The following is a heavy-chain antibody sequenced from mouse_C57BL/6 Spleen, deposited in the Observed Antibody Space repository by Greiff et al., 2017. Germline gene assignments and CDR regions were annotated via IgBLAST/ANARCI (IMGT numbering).Heavy chain of an antibody. CDR2: SRNKANDYTT. V-gene: IGHV7-1*01. CDR1: GFTFSDFY. Sequence: EVKLMESGGGLVKPGRSLRLSCATSGFTFSDFYMEWVRQAPGKGLEWIAASRNKANDYTTEYSASVKGRFIVSRDTSQSILYLQMNALRAEDTAIYYGARDANDGYYWYFDFWGTGTTVTVSS. CDR3: ARDANDGYYWYFDF. D-gene: IGHD2-3*01. J-gene: IGHJ1*03.